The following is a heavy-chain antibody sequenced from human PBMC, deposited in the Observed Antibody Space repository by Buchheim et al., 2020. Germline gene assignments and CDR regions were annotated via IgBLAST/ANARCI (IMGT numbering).Heavy chain of an antibody. CDR1: GGSISSGGYY. CDR2: IYYSGST. J-gene: IGHJ4*02. CDR3: ARGRGNRYYYDSSGTAYFDY. V-gene: IGHV4-31*03. Sequence: QVQLQESGPGLVKPSQTLSLTCTVSGGSISSGGYYWSWIRQHPGKGLEWIGYIYYSGSTHYNPSLKSRVTISVDTSKNQFSLKLSSVTAADTAVYYCARGRGNRYYYDSSGTAYFDYWGQGTL. D-gene: IGHD3-22*01.